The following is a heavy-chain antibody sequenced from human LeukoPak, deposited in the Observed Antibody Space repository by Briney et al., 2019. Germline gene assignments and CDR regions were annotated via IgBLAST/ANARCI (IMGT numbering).Heavy chain of an antibody. V-gene: IGHV3-30*02. CDR2: IRDDGSTR. Sequence: GGSLRLSCAASGFTFSRYGLHWVRQAPGKGLEWVAFIRDDGSTRYYADSVKGRFTVSRDNSKNTLYLQMDSLRAEDTAVYYCARDSLWFGELIPEYFQHWGQGTLVTVSS. D-gene: IGHD3-10*01. CDR3: ARDSLWFGELIPEYFQH. J-gene: IGHJ1*01. CDR1: GFTFSRYG.